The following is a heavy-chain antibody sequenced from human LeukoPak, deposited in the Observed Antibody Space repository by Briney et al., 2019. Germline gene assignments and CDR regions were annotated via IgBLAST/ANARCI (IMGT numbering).Heavy chain of an antibody. D-gene: IGHD3-16*01. CDR3: AKDPWGHNWFDP. J-gene: IGHJ5*02. CDR2: ISGSGGST. Sequence: PGGSLRLSCAASGFTFSSYAMSWVRQAPGKGLEWVSAISGSGGSTYYADSVKGRFTISRDNSKNTLHLQMNSLRAEDTAVYYCAKDPWGHNWFDPWGQGTLATVSS. V-gene: IGHV3-23*01. CDR1: GFTFSSYA.